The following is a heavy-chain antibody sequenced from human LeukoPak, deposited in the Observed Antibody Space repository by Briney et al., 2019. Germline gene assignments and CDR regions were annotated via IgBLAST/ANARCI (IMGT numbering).Heavy chain of an antibody. CDR1: GYTFSSYG. J-gene: IGHJ5*02. CDR2: ISAYNGNT. V-gene: IGHV1-18*01. CDR3: ARDVGDIVTIPAAISVP. Sequence: ASVKVSCKASGYTFSSYGISWVRQAPGQGLEWMGWISAYNGNTNYAQMVQGRVTMTTDTSTSTAYMEVRSLRSDDTAMYYCARDVGDIVTIPAAISVPWGEGTLVTVSS. D-gene: IGHD2-2*01.